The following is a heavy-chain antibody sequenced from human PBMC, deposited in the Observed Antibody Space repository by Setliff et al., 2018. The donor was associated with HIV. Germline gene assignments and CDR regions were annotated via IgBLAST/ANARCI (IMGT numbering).Heavy chain of an antibody. D-gene: IGHD3-16*01. Sequence: GGSLRLSCAVSGFTFSTYAMSWVRQAPGKGLEWVSTISGSGGKTYYADSVKGRFTISRDNSKNTLYLQMNSLRVEDTAVYYCAKTLPTFSTYNWYFDLWGRGTLVTVSS. CDR2: ISGSGGKT. J-gene: IGHJ2*01. CDR3: AKTLPTFSTYNWYFDL. V-gene: IGHV3-23*01. CDR1: GFTFSTYA.